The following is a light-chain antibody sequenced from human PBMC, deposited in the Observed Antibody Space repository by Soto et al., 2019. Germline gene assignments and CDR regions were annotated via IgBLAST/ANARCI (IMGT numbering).Light chain of an antibody. J-gene: IGKJ2*01. CDR3: QQYNNWPPYT. CDR2: GAS. Sequence: IVMTQSPATLSVSPGERATLSCRASQTVSDKLAWYQQKPGQAPRLLIYGASTRATGIPARFRGSGSGTDFTLTISCLQSEDSAVYYCQQYNNWPPYTFGQGTKLEIK. V-gene: IGKV3-15*01. CDR1: QTVSDK.